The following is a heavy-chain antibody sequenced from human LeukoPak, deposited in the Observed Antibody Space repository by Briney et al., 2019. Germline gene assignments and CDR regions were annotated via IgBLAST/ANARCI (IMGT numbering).Heavy chain of an antibody. V-gene: IGHV3-21*01. J-gene: IGHJ4*02. CDR1: GITLSSFS. D-gene: IGHD3-10*01. CDR2: ISATTIYI. CDR3: ARGMYGSGSYNLFDY. Sequence: GGSLRLSCAASGITLSSFSMGWVRQAPGKGLEWVSSISATTIYIYYADSVKGRFTISRDNAKNSLYLQMNSLRAEDTAVYYCARGMYGSGSYNLFDYWGQGTLVTVSS.